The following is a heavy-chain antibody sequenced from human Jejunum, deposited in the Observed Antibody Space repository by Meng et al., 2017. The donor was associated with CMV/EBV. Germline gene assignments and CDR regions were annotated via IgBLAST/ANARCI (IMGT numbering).Heavy chain of an antibody. V-gene: IGHV3-74*01. Sequence: FSLSGFLMHWGRQAPGKGLVWVSRIKKDGSRIGYADSVKGRFTISRDNAKNTVYLQMNSLRVEDTAVYYCAREYMWHDSAWYDALDIWGQGTMVTVSS. D-gene: IGHD6-19*01. CDR1: FSLSGFL. CDR3: AREYMWHDSAWYDALDI. J-gene: IGHJ3*02. CDR2: IKKDGSRI.